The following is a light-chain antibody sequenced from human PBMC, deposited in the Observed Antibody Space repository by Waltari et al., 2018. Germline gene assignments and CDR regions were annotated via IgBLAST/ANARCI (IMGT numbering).Light chain of an antibody. CDR1: ISDAGGYNY. J-gene: IGLJ2*01. CDR3: SSYTSSSVV. V-gene: IGLV2-14*01. CDR2: DVS. Sequence: QSALTQPASVSGSPGQSITISCTATISDAGGYNYVSWYQQHPGKAPKLMIYDVSNRHSGVSNRFSGSKSANPASLTISGLQADDEADYYCSSYTSSSVVFGGGTKLTVL.